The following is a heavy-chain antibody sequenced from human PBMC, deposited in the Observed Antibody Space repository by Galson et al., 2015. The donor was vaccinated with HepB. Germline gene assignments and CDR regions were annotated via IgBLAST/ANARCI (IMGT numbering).Heavy chain of an antibody. CDR3: TRAKLVDY. CDR2: TNTDGSST. V-gene: IGHV3-74*01. Sequence: FLGISCAASGFTFRSYWVHWGRPAPGKGVGGGSRTNTDGSSTSYADSVKGRFTISRDNAKNTLYLQMNSLRAEDTAVYYCTRAKLVDYWGQGTLVTVSS. CDR1: GFTFRSYW. D-gene: IGHD6-13*01. J-gene: IGHJ4*02.